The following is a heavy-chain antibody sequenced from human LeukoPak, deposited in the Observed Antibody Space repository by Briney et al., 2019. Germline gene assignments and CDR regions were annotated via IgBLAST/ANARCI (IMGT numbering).Heavy chain of an antibody. D-gene: IGHD6-13*01. J-gene: IGHJ6*03. V-gene: IGHV3-30*02. Sequence: PGGSLRLSCAASGFTFSSYGMHWVRQAPGKGLEWVAFIRYDGSNKYYADSVKGRFTISRDNSKNTLYLQMNSLRDEDTAVYYCAKEGYSSSLGWVYYYYYYMDVWGKGTTVTVSS. CDR3: AKEGYSSSLGWVYYYYYYMDV. CDR1: GFTFSSYG. CDR2: IRYDGSNK.